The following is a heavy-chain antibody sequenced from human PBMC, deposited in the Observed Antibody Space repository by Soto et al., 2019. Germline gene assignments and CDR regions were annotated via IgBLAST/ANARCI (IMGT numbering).Heavy chain of an antibody. Sequence: QVQLVQAGAEVRMPESSVKVSCKAYGGTFSTYPINWVRQAPGPGLEWMGGISHLFGTTNYAQKFKGRVTITADESTSTDYMELSSLRAEDAAVYYCARGATHGSSWYFWFDPWGQGILVTVSS. V-gene: IGHV1-69*01. CDR3: ARGATHGSSWYFWFDP. CDR2: ISHLFGTT. J-gene: IGHJ5*02. CDR1: GGTFSTYP. D-gene: IGHD6-13*01.